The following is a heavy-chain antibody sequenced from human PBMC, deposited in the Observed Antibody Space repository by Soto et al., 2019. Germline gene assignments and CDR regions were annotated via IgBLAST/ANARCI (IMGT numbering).Heavy chain of an antibody. Sequence: SVKVSCKVSVYTLTELSIHWVRQAPGKGLEWMGRIIPILGIANYAQKFQGRVTITADKSTSTAYMELSSLRSEDTAVYYCARVFSGGFDPWAREPWSPSPQ. D-gene: IGHD3-10*02. V-gene: IGHV1-69*04. CDR2: IIPILGIA. CDR1: VYTLTELS. CDR3: ARVFSGGFDP. J-gene: IGHJ5*02.